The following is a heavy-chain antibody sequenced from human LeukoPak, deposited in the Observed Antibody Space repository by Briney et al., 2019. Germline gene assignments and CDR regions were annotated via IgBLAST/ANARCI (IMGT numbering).Heavy chain of an antibody. CDR2: IYTSGST. V-gene: IGHV4-4*07. CDR3: AREVTDYDFWSGKRVYYYYYMDV. D-gene: IGHD3-3*01. CDR1: GGSISSYY. Sequence: SETLSLTCTVSGGSISSYYWSWIRQPAGKGLEGIGRIYTSGSTNYNPSLKSRVTMSVDTSKNQFSLKLSSVTAADTAVYYCAREVTDYDFWSGKRVYYYYYMDVWGKGTTVTVSS. J-gene: IGHJ6*03.